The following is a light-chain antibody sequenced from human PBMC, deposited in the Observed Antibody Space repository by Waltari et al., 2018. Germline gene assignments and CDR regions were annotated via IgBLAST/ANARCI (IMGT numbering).Light chain of an antibody. CDR1: QSIGSW. CDR3: QQYSSEST. J-gene: IGKJ1*01. V-gene: IGKV1-5*03. CDR2: NAS. Sequence: DIQMTQSPSTLSASVGDRVTITCRASQSIGSWLAWYQQKPGKATKLLIYNASSLETGVPSRFSGSGSGTEFTLTISSLQPDDFATYYCQQYSSESTFGQGTKVEIK.